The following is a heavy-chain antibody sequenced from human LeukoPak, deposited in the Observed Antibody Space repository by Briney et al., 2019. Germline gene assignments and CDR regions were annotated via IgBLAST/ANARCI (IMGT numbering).Heavy chain of an antibody. Sequence: GGSLRLSCAASGFTFGSSSMSWVRQAPGQGLQWVANINQDGSETYYVGSVKGRFTISRDNAKSSLSLQMDSLRADDSALYYCATRKCLGCQLFYLDYWGQGSLVTVSS. CDR2: INQDGSET. CDR3: ATRKCLGCQLFYLDY. J-gene: IGHJ4*02. CDR1: GFTFGSSS. V-gene: IGHV3-7*01. D-gene: IGHD3-16*01.